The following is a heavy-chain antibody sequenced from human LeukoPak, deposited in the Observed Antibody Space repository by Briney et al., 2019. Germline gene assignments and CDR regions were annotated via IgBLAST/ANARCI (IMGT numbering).Heavy chain of an antibody. J-gene: IGHJ3*02. Sequence: SETLPLTCTVSGGSISSSSYYWGWIRQPPGKGLEWIGSIYYSGSTYYNPSLKSRVTISVDTSKNQSSLKLSSVTAADTAVYYCARLGYSSGGGAFDIWGQGTMVTVSS. D-gene: IGHD6-19*01. CDR3: ARLGYSSGGGAFDI. CDR1: GGSISSSSYY. CDR2: IYYSGST. V-gene: IGHV4-39*01.